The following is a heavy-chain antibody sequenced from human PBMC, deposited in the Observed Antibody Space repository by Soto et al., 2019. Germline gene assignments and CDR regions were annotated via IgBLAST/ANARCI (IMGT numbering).Heavy chain of an antibody. CDR1: GFSFSDYY. Sequence: QVQLVESGGGLVKPGGSLRLSCAASGFSFSDYYMSWIRQAPGKGLEWLAYISSSADTIYYADSVKGRFSISRDNAKNTLYLQMNGLRDEDTAVYYCARVVRVGAMIYWGQGTLVSVSS. CDR3: ARVVRVGAMIY. D-gene: IGHD1-26*01. V-gene: IGHV3-11*01. J-gene: IGHJ4*02. CDR2: ISSSADTI.